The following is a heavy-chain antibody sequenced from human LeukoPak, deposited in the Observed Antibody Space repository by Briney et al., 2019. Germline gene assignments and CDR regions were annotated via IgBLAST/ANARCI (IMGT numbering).Heavy chain of an antibody. J-gene: IGHJ4*02. Sequence: TGGSLRLSCAASGFTFSSYSMNWVRQAPGKGLEWVSSISSSSSYIYYADSVKGRFTISRDNAKNSLYLQMNSLRAEDTAVYYCARGDPTEGAYFDYWGQGTPVTVSS. CDR3: ARGDPTEGAYFDY. CDR1: GFTFSSYS. V-gene: IGHV3-21*01. CDR2: ISSSSSYI. D-gene: IGHD1-26*01.